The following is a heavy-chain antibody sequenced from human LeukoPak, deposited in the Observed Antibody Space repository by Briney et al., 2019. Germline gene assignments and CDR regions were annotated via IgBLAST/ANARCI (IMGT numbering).Heavy chain of an antibody. CDR1: GFTFSSYG. Sequence: PGGSLRLSCAASGFTFSSYGMHWVRQAPGKGLEWVAAIWYDGSNKYYADSEKGRFTIPRDNSKNTLHLQMNSLRAEDTAVYYCARDYDSSGYFGYWGQGTLVTVSS. CDR3: ARDYDSSGYFGY. D-gene: IGHD3-22*01. CDR2: IWYDGSNK. J-gene: IGHJ4*02. V-gene: IGHV3-33*01.